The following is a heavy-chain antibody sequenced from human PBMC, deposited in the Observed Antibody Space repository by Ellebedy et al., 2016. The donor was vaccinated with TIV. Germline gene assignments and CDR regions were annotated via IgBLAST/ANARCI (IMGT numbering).Heavy chain of an antibody. CDR1: GFTFSSYS. CDR2: ISSSSSTI. Sequence: GESLKISXAASGFTFSSYSMNWVRQAPGKGLEWVSYISSSSSTIYYADSVKGRFTISRDNAKNSLYLQMNSLRDEDTAVYYCAKGLGGSYAGIDYWGQGTLVTVSS. V-gene: IGHV3-48*02. J-gene: IGHJ4*02. D-gene: IGHD1-26*01. CDR3: AKGLGGSYAGIDY.